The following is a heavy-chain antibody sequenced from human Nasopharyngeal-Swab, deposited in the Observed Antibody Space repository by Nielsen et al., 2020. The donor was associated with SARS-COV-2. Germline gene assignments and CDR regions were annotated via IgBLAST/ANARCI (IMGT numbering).Heavy chain of an antibody. CDR2: ISYDGSNK. J-gene: IGHJ6*02. D-gene: IGHD2-2*03. CDR1: GFSVSPHY. V-gene: IGHV3-30*18. CDR3: AKMDIVVVPAANLDYYYYGMDV. Sequence: GESLKISCVASGFSVSPHYMSWVRQAPGKGLEWVAVISYDGSNKYYADSVKGRFTISRDNSKNTLYLQMNSLRAEDTAVYYCAKMDIVVVPAANLDYYYYGMDVWGQGTTVTVSS.